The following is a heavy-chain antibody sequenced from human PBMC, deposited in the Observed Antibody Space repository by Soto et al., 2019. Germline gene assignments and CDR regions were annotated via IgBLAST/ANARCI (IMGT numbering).Heavy chain of an antibody. Sequence: PTETLYLTCAVYGGSFSGYYWSWIRQPPGKGLAWIGEINHSGSTNYNPSLKSRVTISVDTSKNQFSLKLSSVTAADTAVYYCARGAWIAAAVYYYYYGMDVWGQGTTVTVS. V-gene: IGHV4-34*01. D-gene: IGHD6-13*01. CDR1: GGSFSGYY. CDR2: INHSGST. J-gene: IGHJ6*02. CDR3: ARGAWIAAAVYYYYYGMDV.